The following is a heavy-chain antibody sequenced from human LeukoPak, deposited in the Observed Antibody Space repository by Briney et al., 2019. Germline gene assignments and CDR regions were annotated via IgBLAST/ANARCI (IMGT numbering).Heavy chain of an antibody. CDR2: IYKEGNT. CDR3: ARESVTSGWYLY. CDR1: GFTFSSYA. D-gene: IGHD6-19*01. Sequence: SGGSLRLSCAASGFTFSSYAMSWVRQAPGKGLQWVSTIYKEGNTFYADSVRGRFTLSRDNSKNTLYLQMNSLRAEDTAIYYCARESVTSGWYLYWGQGTLITVSS. J-gene: IGHJ4*02. V-gene: IGHV3-23*01.